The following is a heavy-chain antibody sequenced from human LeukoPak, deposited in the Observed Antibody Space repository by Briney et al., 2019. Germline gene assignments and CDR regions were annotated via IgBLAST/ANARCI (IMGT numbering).Heavy chain of an antibody. D-gene: IGHD4-17*01. CDR3: ASLRYARDYYYYMDV. J-gene: IGHJ6*03. V-gene: IGHV1-69*01. CDR1: GGTFSSYA. CDR2: IIPIFGTA. Sequence: GSSVKVSCKASGGTFSSYAISWVRQAPGQGLEWMGGIIPIFGTANYAQKFQGRVTITVDESTSTAYMELSSLRSEDTAVYYCASLRYARDYYYYMDVWGKGTTVTVSS.